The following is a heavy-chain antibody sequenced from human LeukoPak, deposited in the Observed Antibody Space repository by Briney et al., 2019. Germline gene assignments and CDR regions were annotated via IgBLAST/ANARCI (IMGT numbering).Heavy chain of an antibody. V-gene: IGHV3-7*01. J-gene: IGHJ4*02. D-gene: IGHD2-8*01. CDR2: IKQDGSEK. CDR1: GFTFSSYW. CDR3: ARERVGVVLMVYAIRALDY. Sequence: GGSLRLSCAASGFTFSSYWMSWVRQAPGKGLEWVANIKQDGSEKYYVDSVNGRFTISRDNAKNSLYLQMNSLRAEDTAAYYCARERVGVVLMVYAIRALDYWGQGTLVTVSS.